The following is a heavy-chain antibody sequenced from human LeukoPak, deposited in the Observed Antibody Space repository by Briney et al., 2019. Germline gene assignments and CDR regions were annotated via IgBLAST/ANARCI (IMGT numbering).Heavy chain of an antibody. J-gene: IGHJ5*02. D-gene: IGHD6-19*01. CDR3: ATDRGMAGMVWFDP. CDR1: GFTFSSYS. Sequence: TSGGSLRLSCAASGFTFSSYSMNWVRQAPGKGLEWMGGFDPEDGETIYAQKFQGRVTMTEDTSTDTAYMELSSLRSEDTAVYYCATDRGMAGMVWFDPWGQGTLVTVSS. CDR2: FDPEDGET. V-gene: IGHV1-24*01.